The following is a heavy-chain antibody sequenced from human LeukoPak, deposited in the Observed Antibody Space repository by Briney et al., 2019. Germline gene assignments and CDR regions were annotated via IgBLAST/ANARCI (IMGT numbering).Heavy chain of an antibody. CDR3: ARSPATVTTSLDYYYYGMDV. CDR2: ISAYNGNT. J-gene: IGHJ6*02. CDR1: GYTFTSYG. Sequence: ASVKVSCKASGYTFTSYGISWVRQAPGQGLEWMGWISAYNGNTNYAQKLQGRVTMTRNTSISTAYMELSSLRSEDTAVYYCARSPATVTTSLDYYYYGMDVWGQGTTVTVSS. D-gene: IGHD4-17*01. V-gene: IGHV1-18*01.